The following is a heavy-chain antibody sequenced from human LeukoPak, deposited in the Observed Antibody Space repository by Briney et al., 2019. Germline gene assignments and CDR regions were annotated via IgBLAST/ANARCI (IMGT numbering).Heavy chain of an antibody. D-gene: IGHD3-16*02. V-gene: IGHV4-38-2*02. CDR3: ARGEIMITFGGVIVDAFDI. Sequence: PSETLSLTCTVSGYSISNNFYWAWIRQSPGKGLEWIVSINHSWSTYYNPSLKSRVTISVDTSKNQFSLKLSSVTAADTAVYYCARGEIMITFGGVIVDAFDIWGQGTMVTVSS. CDR1: GYSISNNFY. CDR2: INHSWST. J-gene: IGHJ3*02.